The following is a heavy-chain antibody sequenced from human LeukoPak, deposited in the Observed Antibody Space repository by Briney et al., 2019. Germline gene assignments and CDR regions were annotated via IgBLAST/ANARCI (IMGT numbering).Heavy chain of an antibody. CDR3: ERSYDSSAQGADFDY. Sequence: GGSLRLSCAASGFTLSSYAMHWVRQAPGKGLEWVAVISYDGSNKYYADSVKGRFTISRDNSKNTLSLQMNRLRAEDTAVYYCERSYDSSAQGADFDYWGQGTLVTVSS. CDR1: GFTLSSYA. D-gene: IGHD3-22*01. V-gene: IGHV3-30-3*01. J-gene: IGHJ4*02. CDR2: ISYDGSNK.